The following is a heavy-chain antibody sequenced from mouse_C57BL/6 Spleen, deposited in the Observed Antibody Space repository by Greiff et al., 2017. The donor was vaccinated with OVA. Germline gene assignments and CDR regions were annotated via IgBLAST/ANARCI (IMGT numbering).Heavy chain of an antibody. Sequence: QVQLQQPGAELVMPWASVKLSCKASGYTFTSYWMHLVKQRPGQGLEWIGQIDPSDSYTNYNQKFKGKSTLTVDKSSSTAYMQLSSLTSEDSAVYYCARSPNYYAMDYWGQGTSVTVSS. CDR1: GYTFTSYW. CDR3: ARSPNYYAMDY. CDR2: IDPSDSYT. V-gene: IGHV1-69*01. J-gene: IGHJ4*01.